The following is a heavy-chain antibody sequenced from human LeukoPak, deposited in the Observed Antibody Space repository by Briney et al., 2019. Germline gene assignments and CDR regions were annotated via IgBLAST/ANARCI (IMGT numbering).Heavy chain of an antibody. CDR1: GGSFSGYY. CDR3: ARGKIWGSSGWFDP. CDR2: INHSGST. D-gene: IGHD3-16*01. V-gene: IGHV4-34*01. J-gene: IGHJ5*02. Sequence: PSETLSLTCAVYGGSFSGYYWSWIRQPPGKGLEWIGEINHSGSTNYNPSLKSRVTISVDTSKNQFSLKLSSVTAADTAVYYCARGKIWGSSGWFDPWGQGTLVTVFS.